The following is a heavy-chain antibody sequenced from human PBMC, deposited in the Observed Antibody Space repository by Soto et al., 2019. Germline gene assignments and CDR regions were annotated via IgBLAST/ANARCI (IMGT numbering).Heavy chain of an antibody. CDR2: IYWDDDQ. V-gene: IGHV2-5*02. CDR1: GFSLSTSGVG. J-gene: IGHJ1*01. D-gene: IGHD2-15*01. Sequence: CGPTLVHPTHTLTLTFTFSGFSLSTSGVGVGWIRQPPGQALEWLALIYWDDDQRYSPSLKSRHTTSKDTSKNQVVLTMTNMDPVDTATYYCADIPDATYFQHWGQGTLVTSPQ. CDR3: ADIPDATYFQH.